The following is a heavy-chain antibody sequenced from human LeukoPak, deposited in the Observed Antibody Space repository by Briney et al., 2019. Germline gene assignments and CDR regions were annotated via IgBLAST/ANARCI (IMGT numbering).Heavy chain of an antibody. CDR1: GGSISSYY. Sequence: SETLSLTCTVSGGSISSYYWSWIRQPPGKGLEWIGYIYYSGSTNYNPSLKSRVTISVDTSKNQFSLKLSSVTAADTAVYYCARVKIRATSVWFDPWGQGTLVTVS. J-gene: IGHJ5*02. D-gene: IGHD5-24*01. CDR3: ARVKIRATSVWFDP. CDR2: IYYSGST. V-gene: IGHV4-59*01.